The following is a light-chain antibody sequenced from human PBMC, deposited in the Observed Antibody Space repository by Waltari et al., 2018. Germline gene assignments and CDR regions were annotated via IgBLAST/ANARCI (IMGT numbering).Light chain of an antibody. J-gene: IGKJ4*01. Sequence: DIHMTQSPSSLSAPVGDRVTITCQASQDIKKSLNWFHQKAGKAPKVLIFDASNSQTGAPSRFSGSGSGTDVTFIISSLQPEDMGTYYCQQYHSVPLTFGGGTKVEIK. V-gene: IGKV1-33*01. CDR3: QQYHSVPLT. CDR1: QDIKKS. CDR2: DAS.